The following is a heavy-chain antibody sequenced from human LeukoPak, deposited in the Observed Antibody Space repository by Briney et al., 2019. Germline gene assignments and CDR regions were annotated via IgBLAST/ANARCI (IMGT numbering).Heavy chain of an antibody. CDR2: INHSGSA. CDR1: GGSLTNYY. D-gene: IGHD5-18*01. Sequence: SETLSLTCAVYGGSLTNYYWSWIRQPPGKGLEWIGEINHSGSANYNPPLKSRVTMSVDTSKNQFSLKVTSVSAVDTAVYYCARQSVVRYSYGPPGGYWGQGTLVTVSS. V-gene: IGHV4-34*01. J-gene: IGHJ4*02. CDR3: ARQSVVRYSYGPPGGY.